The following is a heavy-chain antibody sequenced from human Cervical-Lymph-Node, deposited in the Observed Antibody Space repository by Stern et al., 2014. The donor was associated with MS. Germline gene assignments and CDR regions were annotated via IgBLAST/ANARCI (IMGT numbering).Heavy chain of an antibody. CDR1: GSSFSTNA. V-gene: IGHV1-69*01. D-gene: IGHD4-23*01. CDR3: TREHHGGNFAS. Sequence: VQLVQSGAEVKKPGSSVKVSCTVSGSSFSTNAISWVRQAPGQVLEWMGAIVSIFDKANYAQKFQGRVTITADESTSTAYLDLSSLRSEDTAVYYCTREHHGGNFASWGQGTLVTVSS. J-gene: IGHJ4*02. CDR2: IVSIFDKA.